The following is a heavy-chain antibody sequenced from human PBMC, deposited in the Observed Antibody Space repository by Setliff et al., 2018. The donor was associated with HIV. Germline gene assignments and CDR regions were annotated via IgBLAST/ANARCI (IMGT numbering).Heavy chain of an antibody. CDR3: ARRADWFDL. Sequence: ASVKVSCKASGYTFTSYGLSWVRQTTGQGLEWMGWMNPDSGNTGYAQKFRGRVTLTKDISTSTAYMELRSLRLDDTAVYYCARRADWFDLWGQGTLVTVSS. J-gene: IGHJ5*02. CDR2: MNPDSGNT. V-gene: IGHV1-18*01. CDR1: GYTFTSYG.